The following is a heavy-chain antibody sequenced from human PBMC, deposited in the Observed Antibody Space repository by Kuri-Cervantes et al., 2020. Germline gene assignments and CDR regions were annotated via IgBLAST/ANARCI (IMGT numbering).Heavy chain of an antibody. CDR1: GFTFSSYA. CDR2: ISYDGSNK. CDR3: ARDHRGSSTRRSGMDV. V-gene: IGHV3-30-3*01. D-gene: IGHD2-2*01. Sequence: GESLKISCAASGFTFSSYAMHWVRQAPGKGLEWVAVISYDGSNKYYADSVKGRFTISRDNSKNTLYLQMNSLRAEDTAVYYCARDHRGSSTRRSGMDVWGQGTTVTVSS. J-gene: IGHJ6*02.